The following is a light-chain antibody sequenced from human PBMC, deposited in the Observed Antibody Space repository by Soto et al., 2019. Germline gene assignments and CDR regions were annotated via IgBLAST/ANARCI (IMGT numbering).Light chain of an antibody. CDR1: SSDVGAYNY. CDR2: EVS. CDR3: SSYTSSSTLV. Sequence: QSALTQPASVSVSPGQSITISCTGTSSDVGAYNYVSWYQQHPGKAPKLVIFEVSNRPSGVSTAFSGSKSGNTASLTISWLQAEDEADYYCSSYTSSSTLVFGTGTKLTVL. V-gene: IGLV2-14*01. J-gene: IGLJ1*01.